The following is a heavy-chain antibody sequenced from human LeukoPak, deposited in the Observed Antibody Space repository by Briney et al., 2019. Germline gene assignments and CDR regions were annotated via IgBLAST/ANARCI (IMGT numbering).Heavy chain of an antibody. Sequence: GGSLRLSCAASGSTFSDYYMSWIRQAPGKGLEWVSYISSSGSTIYYADSVKGRFTISRDNAKNSLYLQMNSLRAEDTAVYYCARDDYDILTGYLTDYWGQGTLVTVSS. D-gene: IGHD3-9*01. CDR3: ARDDYDILTGYLTDY. V-gene: IGHV3-11*01. CDR2: ISSSGSTI. CDR1: GSTFSDYY. J-gene: IGHJ4*02.